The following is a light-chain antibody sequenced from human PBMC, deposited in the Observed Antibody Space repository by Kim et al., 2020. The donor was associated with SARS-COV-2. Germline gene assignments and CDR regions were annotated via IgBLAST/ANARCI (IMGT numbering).Light chain of an antibody. CDR2: WAS. CDR1: QSVLHRPNNKNY. J-gene: IGKJ4*01. CDR3: QQYYNTPLT. V-gene: IGKV4-1*01. Sequence: DIVMTQSPEFLAVSLGERATINCKSSQSVLHRPNNKNYLAWYQQKPGQPPNLLIYWASTRESGVPDRFSGSGSGTDFTLTINSLQAEDVAVYYCQQYYNTPLTFGGGTKVDIK.